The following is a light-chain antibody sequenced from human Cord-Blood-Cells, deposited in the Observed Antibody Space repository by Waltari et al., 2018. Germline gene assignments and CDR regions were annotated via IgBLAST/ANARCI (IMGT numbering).Light chain of an antibody. CDR1: SSNRGRSY. CDR2: RYK. Sequence: QSVLTQPPSASRTPAPRVTVSCSARSSNRGRSYVYWFQQPPGTATELLIYRYKQRPSGLHDVFSVSKSGTSSSQASRGLPSEDEDNYYWAAWDESLRGPVGFRGSTKLTV. CDR3: AAWDESLRGPVG. J-gene: IGLJ2*01. V-gene: IGLV1-47*01.